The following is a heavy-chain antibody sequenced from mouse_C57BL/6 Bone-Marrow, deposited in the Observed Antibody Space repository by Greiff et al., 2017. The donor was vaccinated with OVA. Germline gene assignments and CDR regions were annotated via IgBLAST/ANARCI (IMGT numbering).Heavy chain of an antibody. D-gene: IGHD3-2*02. V-gene: IGHV10-1*01. J-gene: IGHJ3*01. CDR3: VRHGTDQATPFAY. Sequence: EVKLVESGGGLVQPKGSLKLSCAASGFSFNTYAMNWVRQAPGKGLEWVARIRSKSNNYATYYADSVKDRFTISRDDSESMLYLQMNNLKTEDTAMYYCVRHGTDQATPFAYWGQGTLVTVSA. CDR2: IRSKSNNYAT. CDR1: GFSFNTYA.